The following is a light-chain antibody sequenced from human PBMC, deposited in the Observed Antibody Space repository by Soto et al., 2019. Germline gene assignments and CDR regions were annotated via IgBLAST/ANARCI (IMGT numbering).Light chain of an antibody. J-gene: IGKJ4*01. V-gene: IGKV3-15*01. CDR2: ATS. Sequence: EIVLTQFPDTLYVSPGERATLSCRASQSLSSNVAWYQQRPGQAPRLLIYATSSRASDVPARFSGSGSGTEFTLTIASLQSEDFAIYYCQQYNPWPRTLSLGGGTKVDIQ. CDR1: QSLSSN. CDR3: QQYNPWPRTLS.